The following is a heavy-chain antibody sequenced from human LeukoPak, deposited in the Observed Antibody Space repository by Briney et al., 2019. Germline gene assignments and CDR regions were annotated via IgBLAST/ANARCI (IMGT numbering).Heavy chain of an antibody. Sequence: GESLKISCKGSGYSFTSYWIGWVRQMPGKGLEWMGIIHPGDSDTRYSPSFQGQVTISADKSISTAYLQWSSLKASDTAMYYCARGEYYYGSGSYYRNYYYYGMDVWGQGTTVTVSS. V-gene: IGHV5-51*01. J-gene: IGHJ6*02. D-gene: IGHD3-10*01. CDR3: ARGEYYYGSGSYYRNYYYYGMDV. CDR2: IHPGDSDT. CDR1: GYSFTSYW.